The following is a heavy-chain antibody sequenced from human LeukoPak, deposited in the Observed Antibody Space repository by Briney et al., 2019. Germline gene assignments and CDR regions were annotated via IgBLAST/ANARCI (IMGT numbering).Heavy chain of an antibody. Sequence: GGSLRLSCAASGFTFSNYAMSWVRQAPGKGLEWVSTVSGSGSSTYYPDSVKGRFTISRDNSKNTLYLQMNSLRAEDTAVYYCAREPTSLGYYYGMDVWGQGTTVTVSS. CDR3: AREPTSLGYYYGMDV. J-gene: IGHJ6*02. V-gene: IGHV3-23*01. D-gene: IGHD6-6*01. CDR2: VSGSGSST. CDR1: GFTFSNYA.